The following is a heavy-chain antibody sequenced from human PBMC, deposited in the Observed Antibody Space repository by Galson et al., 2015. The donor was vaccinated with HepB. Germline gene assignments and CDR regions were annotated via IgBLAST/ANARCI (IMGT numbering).Heavy chain of an antibody. CDR3: ANRYCTSTSCAFDP. Sequence: TLSLTCAVSGGSIGCGDYSWRWIRQPPGKALEWIGYIYHSGSTYYNPSLKSPVTISLDRSKNHFSLKLTSVTAADTAVYYCANRYCTSTSCAFDPWGQGTLVTVSS. V-gene: IGHV4-30-2*01. CDR1: GGSIGCGDYS. CDR2: IYHSGST. J-gene: IGHJ5*02. D-gene: IGHD2-2*01.